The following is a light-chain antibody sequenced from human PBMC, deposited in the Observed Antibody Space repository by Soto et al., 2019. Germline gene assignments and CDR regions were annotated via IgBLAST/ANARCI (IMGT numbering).Light chain of an antibody. CDR3: SSYIRGSLRV. Sequence: QSALAEPASVSGSPGQSITTSYTGTSSDVGGYNYVSWYQQHPGKAPKILIYEVSYRPSGVSDRFSGSKSGNTASLTISGLQAEDEADYYCSSYIRGSLRVFGTGTKVTVL. CDR2: EVS. CDR1: SSDVGGYNY. V-gene: IGLV2-14*01. J-gene: IGLJ1*01.